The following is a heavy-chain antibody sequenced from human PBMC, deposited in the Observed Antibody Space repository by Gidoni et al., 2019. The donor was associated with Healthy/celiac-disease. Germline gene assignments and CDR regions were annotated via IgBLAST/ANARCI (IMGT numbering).Heavy chain of an antibody. CDR1: GYSFTSYW. J-gene: IGHJ6*02. CDR3: ARGFYDSSSQGYYGMDV. D-gene: IGHD3-22*01. V-gene: IGHV5-51*01. Sequence: EVQLVQSGAEVKQPGESLKISCKGSGYSFTSYWIGWVRQLPGKGLEWMGIIYTGDSDTRYSPSFQGQVTISADKSISTAYLQWSSRKASDTAMYYCARGFYDSSSQGYYGMDVWGQGTTVTVSS. CDR2: IYTGDSDT.